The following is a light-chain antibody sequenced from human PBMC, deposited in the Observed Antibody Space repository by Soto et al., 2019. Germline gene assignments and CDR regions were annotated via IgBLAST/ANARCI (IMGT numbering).Light chain of an antibody. Sequence: QSVLTQPASVSGSPGQSITISCTGTSSDVGGYNYVSWYQHHPGKAHKLIIYDVSNRPSGVSIRFSGSKSDNTASLTISGLQPDDEADYHCSSYTTSNTRQIVFGTGTKVTVL. CDR3: SSYTTSNTRQIV. J-gene: IGLJ1*01. V-gene: IGLV2-14*03. CDR1: SSDVGGYNY. CDR2: DVS.